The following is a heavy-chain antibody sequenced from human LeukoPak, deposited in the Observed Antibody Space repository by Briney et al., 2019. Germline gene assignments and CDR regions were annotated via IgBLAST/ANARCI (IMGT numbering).Heavy chain of an antibody. J-gene: IGHJ5*02. V-gene: IGHV1-2*06. CDR3: AKDSHFWSGYSGYNWFDP. CDR1: GYTFTGYY. CDR2: INPNSGGT. Sequence: ASVKVSCKASGYTFTGYYMHWVRQAPGQGLEWMGRINPNSGGTNYAQKFQGRVTMTRDTSISTAYMELSRLRSDDTAVYYCAKDSHFWSGYSGYNWFDPWGQGTLVTVSS. D-gene: IGHD3-3*02.